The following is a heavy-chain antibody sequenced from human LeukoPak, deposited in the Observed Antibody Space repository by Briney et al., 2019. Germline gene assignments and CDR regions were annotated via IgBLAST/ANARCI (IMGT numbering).Heavy chain of an antibody. CDR1: GYSISSGYY. J-gene: IGHJ4*02. Sequence: SETLSLTCAVYGYSISSGYYWGWIRQPPGKGLEWIGSIYHSGSGSAYYNPSLKSRVTISVDTSRDHFSLEPSSVTAADTAVYYCARYCSNSNCHMFDYWGQGTLVTVSS. V-gene: IGHV4-38-2*01. CDR3: ARYCSNSNCHMFDY. D-gene: IGHD2-2*01. CDR2: IYHSGSGSA.